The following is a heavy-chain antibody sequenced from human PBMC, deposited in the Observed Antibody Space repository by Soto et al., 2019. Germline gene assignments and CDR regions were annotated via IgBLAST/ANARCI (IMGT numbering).Heavy chain of an antibody. D-gene: IGHD6-13*01. CDR2: ISWDGGST. J-gene: IGHJ4*02. CDR3: AKDYSIGPYSSSWYSTPTLGPTVDY. Sequence: PGGSLRLSCAASGFTFDDYTMHWVRQAPGKGLEWVSLISWDGGSTYYADSVKGRFTISRDNSKNSLYLQMNSLRTEDTALYYCAKDYSIGPYSSSWYSTPTLGPTVDYWGQGTLVTVS. V-gene: IGHV3-43*01. CDR1: GFTFDDYT.